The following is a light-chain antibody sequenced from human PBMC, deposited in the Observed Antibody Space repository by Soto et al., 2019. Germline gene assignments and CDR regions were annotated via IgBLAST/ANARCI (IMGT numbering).Light chain of an antibody. CDR1: QDISNY. Sequence: DIQMTQSPSSLSASVGDRVTITCQASQDISNYLTWYQQKPGRAPVLLIYDAANLATGVPPRFSGSGSGRDFTLTISSLQPEDIAAYYCQQYDRLPITFGQGTRLEIK. CDR3: QQYDRLPIT. V-gene: IGKV1-33*01. CDR2: DAA. J-gene: IGKJ5*01.